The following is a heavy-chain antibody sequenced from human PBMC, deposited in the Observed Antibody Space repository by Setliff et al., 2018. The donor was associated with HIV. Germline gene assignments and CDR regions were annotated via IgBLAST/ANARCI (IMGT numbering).Heavy chain of an antibody. V-gene: IGHV1-69*13. CDR2: IIPSLGTA. CDR1: GDTFSSYP. J-gene: IGHJ4*02. Sequence: AASVKVSYKSSGDTFSSYPITWVRQAPGQGLEWMGGIIPSLGTANYAQRFQGRVTFTADESTTTVYMELSSLRSEDTAMYYCARDAGYSGSAWNYWGQGTLVTVSS. CDR3: ARDAGYSGSAWNY. D-gene: IGHD5-12*01.